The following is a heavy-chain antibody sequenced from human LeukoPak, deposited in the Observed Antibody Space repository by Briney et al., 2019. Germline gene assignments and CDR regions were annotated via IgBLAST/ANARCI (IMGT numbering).Heavy chain of an antibody. D-gene: IGHD6-6*01. Sequence: GGSLKLSCAASGFIFSGSPIHWVRQSSGKGLEWVGRIRTRSNNYATAYAASVKGRFTISRDDSGNTAYLQMNSLKTEDTAMYYCTRRGEYSNSSPADYWGQGTLVTVSS. CDR2: IRTRSNNYAT. V-gene: IGHV3-73*01. CDR1: GFIFSGSP. J-gene: IGHJ4*02. CDR3: TRRGEYSNSSPADY.